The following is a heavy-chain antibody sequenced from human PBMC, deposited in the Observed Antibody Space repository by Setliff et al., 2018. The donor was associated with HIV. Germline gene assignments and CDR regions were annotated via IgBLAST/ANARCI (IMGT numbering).Heavy chain of an antibody. CDR1: GFIFVNAW. CDR3: HMFSGSSDSY. D-gene: IGHD1-26*01. V-gene: IGHV3-15*01. Sequence: GGSLRLSCETSGFIFVNAWMSWVRQGPGKGLEWVGRIKSNPDGGTADYIAPVKGRFTISRDDSKNTLYLQMNSLKTEDTGVYYCHMFSGSSDSYWGLGTLVTVSS. J-gene: IGHJ4*02. CDR2: IKSNPDGGTA.